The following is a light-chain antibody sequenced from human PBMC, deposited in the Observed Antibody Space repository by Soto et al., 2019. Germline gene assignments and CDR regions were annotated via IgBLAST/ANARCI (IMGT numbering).Light chain of an antibody. CDR2: EIT. V-gene: IGLV2-14*01. J-gene: IGLJ1*01. CDR1: GSDSGASNF. Sequence: QSALTQPASVSGSPGQSITLSCTGTGSDSGASNFVSWYQQLPGRAPKLLIYEITYRPSGVSARFSGSTSGNTASLTISGLQAEDEGDYYCSSYSSTTILEVFGTGTKVTVL. CDR3: SSYSSTTILEV.